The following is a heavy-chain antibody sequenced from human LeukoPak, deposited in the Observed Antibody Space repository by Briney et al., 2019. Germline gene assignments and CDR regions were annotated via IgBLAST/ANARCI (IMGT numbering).Heavy chain of an antibody. CDR3: ARDRRTVTSRGVYFYYMDV. CDR1: GFTFSSYG. Sequence: GGSLRLSCAASGFTFSSYGMHWVRQAPGKGLEWVAFIRYDGSNKYYADSVKGRFTISRDNGKNSLYLQMNSLRAEDTAVYYCARDRRTVTSRGVYFYYMDVWGKGTTVTVSS. CDR2: IRYDGSNK. D-gene: IGHD4-17*01. V-gene: IGHV3-30*02. J-gene: IGHJ6*03.